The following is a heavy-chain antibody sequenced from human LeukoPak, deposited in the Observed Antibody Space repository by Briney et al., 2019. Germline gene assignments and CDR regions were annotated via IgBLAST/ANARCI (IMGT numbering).Heavy chain of an antibody. V-gene: IGHV3-23*01. D-gene: IGHD1-26*01. CDR3: GKNRYSGSLSPFDI. CDR2: ISGGGGNT. Sequence: GGSLRLSGAASKFAFSSYAMSWVRQAPGKGLEWVSAISGGGGNTYYADSVKGRFTISRDNSKNTLYLQMNSLRAEDTAVYYCGKNRYSGSLSPFDIWGQGTMVTVSS. CDR1: KFAFSSYA. J-gene: IGHJ3*02.